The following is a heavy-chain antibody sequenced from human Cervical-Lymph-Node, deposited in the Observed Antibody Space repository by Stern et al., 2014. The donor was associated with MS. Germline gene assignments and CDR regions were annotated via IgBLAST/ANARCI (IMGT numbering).Heavy chain of an antibody. D-gene: IGHD6-13*01. V-gene: IGHV1-18*04. CDR1: GYTFTSYG. Sequence: VKLVESGAEVKKPGASVKVSCKASGYTFTSYGISWVRQAPGQGLEGMGWISAYNGNTNYAQKLQGRVTMTTDTSTSTAYMELRSLRSDDTAVYYCARDSSSWRGGHETNDYWGQGTLVTVSS. CDR3: ARDSSSWRGGHETNDY. CDR2: ISAYNGNT. J-gene: IGHJ4*02.